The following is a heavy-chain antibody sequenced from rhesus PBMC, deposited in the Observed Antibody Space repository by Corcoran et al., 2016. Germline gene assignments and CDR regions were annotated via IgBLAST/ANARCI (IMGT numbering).Heavy chain of an antibody. CDR3: ARQNNWNYVGYFDY. J-gene: IGHJ4*01. CDR1: GYSISSGYY. V-gene: IGHV4-99*01. Sequence: QVQLQESGPGLVKPSETLSLTCAVSGYSISSGYYWGWIRQPPGKGLEYIGYIIGSSGSTYYNPSLKIRVPISKDTSKNQFSLKLSSVTAADTAVHYCARQNNWNYVGYFDYWGQGVLVTVSS. D-gene: IGHD1-26*01. CDR2: IIGSSGST.